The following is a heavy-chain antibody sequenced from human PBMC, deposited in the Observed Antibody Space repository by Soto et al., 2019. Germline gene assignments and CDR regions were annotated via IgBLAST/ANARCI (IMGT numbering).Heavy chain of an antibody. D-gene: IGHD4-17*01. Sequence: HPGGSLRLSCAASGFTFSTYTMSWVRQAPGKGLEWVSAVLQTGSSTYYADSVKGRFTISRDNSKNTLYLQMNNLRVEDTAVYYCAKDFTPDGYWDFDYWGQGTLVTVSS. CDR3: AKDFTPDGYWDFDY. CDR1: GFTFSTYT. V-gene: IGHV3-23*01. CDR2: VLQTGSST. J-gene: IGHJ4*02.